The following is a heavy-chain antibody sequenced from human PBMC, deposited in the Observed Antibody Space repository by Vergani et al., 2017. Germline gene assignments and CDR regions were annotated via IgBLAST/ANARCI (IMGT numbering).Heavy chain of an antibody. Sequence: QVQLQQWGAGLLKPSETLSLTCAVYGGSFSGYYWSWIRQPPGKGLEWIGEINHSGSTNYNPSLKSRVTISVDTSKNQFSLKLSSVTAADTAVYYCARVSYSGSYRGYYGMDVWGQGTTVTVSS. V-gene: IGHV4-34*01. CDR3: ARVSYSGSYRGYYGMDV. J-gene: IGHJ6*02. D-gene: IGHD1-26*01. CDR1: GGSFSGYY. CDR2: INHSGST.